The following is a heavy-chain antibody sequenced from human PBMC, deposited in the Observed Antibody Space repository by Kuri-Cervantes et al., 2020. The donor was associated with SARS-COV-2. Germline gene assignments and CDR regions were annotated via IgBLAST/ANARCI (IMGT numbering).Heavy chain of an antibody. CDR1: GFTFSSYW. V-gene: IGHV3-7*01. J-gene: IGHJ4*02. D-gene: IGHD1-26*01. CDR3: ARDSPPYSGNYYVQNSFDY. CDR2: IKQDGSEK. Sequence: GESLKISCAASGFTFSSYWMSWVRQAPGKGLEWVANIKQDGSEKYYVDSVKGRFTISRDNAKNSLYLQMNSLRDEDTAVYYCARDSPPYSGNYYVQNSFDYWGQGTLVTVSS.